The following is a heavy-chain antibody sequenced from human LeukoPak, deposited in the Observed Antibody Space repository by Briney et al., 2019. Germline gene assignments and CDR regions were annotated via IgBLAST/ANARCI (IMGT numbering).Heavy chain of an antibody. J-gene: IGHJ4*02. CDR3: ARITPYSSGWSGLGY. D-gene: IGHD6-19*01. CDR1: GGTFSSYA. V-gene: IGHV1-69*05. CDR2: IIPIFGTA. Sequence: GASVKVSCKASGGTFSSYAISWVRQAPGQGLEWMGGIIPIFGTANYAQKFQGRVTITRDTSASTAYMELSSLRSEDTAVYYCARITPYSSGWSGLGYWGQGTLVTVSS.